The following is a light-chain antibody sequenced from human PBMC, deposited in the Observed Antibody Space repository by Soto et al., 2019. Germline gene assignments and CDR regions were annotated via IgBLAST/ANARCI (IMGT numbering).Light chain of an antibody. CDR2: AAS. CDR3: QQCYSSTWT. Sequence: DIQMTQSPSSLSASVGDRITITCRASQTIFNFLNWYQQKPGKAPKLVIYAASNLQSGFPSRFSGSGSGTDFTLTISSLQPEDFATYFCQQCYSSTWTFGQGTKLEI. CDR1: QTIFNF. J-gene: IGKJ1*01. V-gene: IGKV1-39*01.